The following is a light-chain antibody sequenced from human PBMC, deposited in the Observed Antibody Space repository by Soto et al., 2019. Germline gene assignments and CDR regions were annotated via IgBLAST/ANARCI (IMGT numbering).Light chain of an antibody. CDR3: SSYTRSSTVG. CDR1: SSDVGGYNY. V-gene: IGLV2-14*01. J-gene: IGLJ2*01. Sequence: QSALTQPASVSGSPGQSITISCTGTSSDVGGYNYVSWYQQHPGKAPKLMIYDVSNRPSGVSNRFYGSKSGNTASLTISGLQGEDEADYYGSSYTRSSTVGFGGGTKLTVL. CDR2: DVS.